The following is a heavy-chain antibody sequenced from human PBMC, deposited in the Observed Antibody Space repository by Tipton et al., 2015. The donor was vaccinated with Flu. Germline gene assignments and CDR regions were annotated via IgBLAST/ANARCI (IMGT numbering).Heavy chain of an antibody. V-gene: IGHV3-7*01. Sequence: SLRLSCAASGFIFSGYWMIWFRQAPGKGLEWVANIKQDGSEKYYVNSVRGRFTISRDNARNSLYLQMNGLRAEDTAVYYCARGGLAPGNYWGQGILVTVSS. J-gene: IGHJ4*02. CDR3: ARGGLAPGNY. D-gene: IGHD3-3*02. CDR1: GFIFSGYW. CDR2: IKQDGSEK.